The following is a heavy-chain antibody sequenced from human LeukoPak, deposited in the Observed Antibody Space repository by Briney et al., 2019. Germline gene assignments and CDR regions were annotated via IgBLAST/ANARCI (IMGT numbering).Heavy chain of an antibody. CDR2: IYHSGST. V-gene: IGHV4-4*02. CDR3: ARDGSSGYSKSFFDY. CDR1: GGSISSSNW. Sequence: SETLSLTCAVSGGSISSSNWWSWVRQPPGKGLEWIGEIYHSGSTNYNPSLKSRVTISVDKSKNQFSLKLSSVTAADTAVYYCARDGSSGYSKSFFDYWGQGTLVTVSS. D-gene: IGHD3-22*01. J-gene: IGHJ4*02.